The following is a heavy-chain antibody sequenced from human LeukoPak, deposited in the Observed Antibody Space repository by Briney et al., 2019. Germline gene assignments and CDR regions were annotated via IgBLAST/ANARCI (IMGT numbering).Heavy chain of an antibody. V-gene: IGHV3-11*01. D-gene: IGHD3-16*01. CDR3: ARGWRGTFYAFDY. J-gene: IGHJ4*02. Sequence: PGGSLRLSCEASGFTFNDYYMSWIRQAPGKGLEWISYISTSGRTIYYADSVRGRFTISRDNAKNSLFLQMNSLRVEDTVVYYCARGWRGTFYAFDYWGRGTPVTVSS. CDR1: GFTFNDYY. CDR2: ISTSGRTI.